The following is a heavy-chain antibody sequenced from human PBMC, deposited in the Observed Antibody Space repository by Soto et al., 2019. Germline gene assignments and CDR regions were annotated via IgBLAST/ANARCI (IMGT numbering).Heavy chain of an antibody. Sequence: GAPVKVSSKASGYTFTSCAMHWVRQAPGQRLEWMGWINAGNGNTKYSQKFQGRVTITRDTSASTAYMELSSLRSEDTAVYYCARDPSYYGMDVWGQGTTVTVSS. V-gene: IGHV1-3*01. CDR2: INAGNGNT. CDR1: GYTFTSCA. CDR3: ARDPSYYGMDV. J-gene: IGHJ6*02.